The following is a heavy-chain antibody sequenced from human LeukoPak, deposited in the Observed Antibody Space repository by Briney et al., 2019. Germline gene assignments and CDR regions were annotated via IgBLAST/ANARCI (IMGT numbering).Heavy chain of an antibody. CDR3: AKDPRGDYVIGAFDV. CDR1: GFTFSDYY. CDR2: ISSSGSTI. Sequence: GGSLRLSCAASGFTFSDYYMSWIRQAPGKGLEWVSYISSSGSTIYYADSVRGRFTMSRDNANNSLYLQMNSLRPEDTALYYCAKDPRGDYVIGAFDVWGQGTMVTVSS. D-gene: IGHD4-17*01. V-gene: IGHV3-11*04. J-gene: IGHJ3*01.